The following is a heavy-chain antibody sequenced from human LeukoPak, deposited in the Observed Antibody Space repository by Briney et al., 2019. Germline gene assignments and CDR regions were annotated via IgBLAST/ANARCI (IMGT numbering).Heavy chain of an antibody. CDR3: ARDLAYSRLDY. J-gene: IGHJ4*02. D-gene: IGHD5-18*01. V-gene: IGHV3-7*01. CDR1: GLTFSSSW. CDR2: INPDGNKK. Sequence: GGSLRLSCAVSGLTFSSSWMDWVRQAPGKGLEWVASINPDGNKKYSADSVKGRFTVSRDNAENSLYLQMNSLRVEDTAFYYCARDLAYSRLDYWGQGMLVTVSS.